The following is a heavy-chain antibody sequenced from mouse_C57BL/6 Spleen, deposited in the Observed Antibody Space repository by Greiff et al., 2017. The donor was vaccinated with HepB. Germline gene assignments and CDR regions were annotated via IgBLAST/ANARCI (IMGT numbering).Heavy chain of an antibody. CDR3: ARGGQYGSSYRDAMDY. CDR2: IYPGDGDT. J-gene: IGHJ4*01. CDR1: GYAFSSYW. V-gene: IGHV1-80*01. D-gene: IGHD1-1*01. Sequence: VQLQQSGAELVKPGASVKISCKASGYAFSSYWMNWVKQRPGKGLERIGQIYPGDGDTNYSGKFKGKATLTADKSSSTAYMELSSLTSEDSAVYVCARGGQYGSSYRDAMDYWGQGTSVTVSS.